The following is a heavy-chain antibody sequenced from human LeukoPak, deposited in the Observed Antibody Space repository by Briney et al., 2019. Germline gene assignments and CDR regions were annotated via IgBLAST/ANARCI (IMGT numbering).Heavy chain of an antibody. Sequence: GGSLRLSCAASGFTFRSYAMSWVRQAPGKGLEWVATISGSGGTTYYADSVKGRFTISRDNSKNTLYLQMNSLRADDTALYYCAKPGAGADYGDRFDYWGQGTLVTVSS. J-gene: IGHJ4*02. V-gene: IGHV3-23*01. CDR1: GFTFRSYA. CDR2: ISGSGGTT. CDR3: AKPGAGADYGDRFDY. D-gene: IGHD4-17*01.